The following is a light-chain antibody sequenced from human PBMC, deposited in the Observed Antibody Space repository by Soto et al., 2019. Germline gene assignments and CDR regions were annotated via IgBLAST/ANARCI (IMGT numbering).Light chain of an antibody. J-gene: IGLJ1*01. CDR1: DIGDYDY. V-gene: IGLV2-14*01. CDR2: EVT. CDR3: SSFTTISTYV. Sequence: QPVLAQPASVSGSPGDSITISCTGSDIGDYDYVSWYQQHPVKVPKLIIYEVTNRPSGVSNRFSGSKSGNTASLTISGLQSDEEADSYCSSFTTISTYVFGTGTKVTV.